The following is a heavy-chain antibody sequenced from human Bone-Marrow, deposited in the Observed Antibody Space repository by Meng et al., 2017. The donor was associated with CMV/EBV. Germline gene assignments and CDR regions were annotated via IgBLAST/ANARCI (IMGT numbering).Heavy chain of an antibody. CDR3: SRDSPPQRIAVAGSWFDP. V-gene: IGHV1-2*02. Sequence: ASVKVSCKASGYTFTGYYMHRVRQAPGQGLEWMGWINPNSGGTNYAQKFQGRVTMTRDTSISTAYMELSRLRSDDTAVYYCSRDSPPQRIAVAGSWFDPWGQGTLVTVSS. CDR2: INPNSGGT. D-gene: IGHD6-19*01. CDR1: GYTFTGYY. J-gene: IGHJ5*02.